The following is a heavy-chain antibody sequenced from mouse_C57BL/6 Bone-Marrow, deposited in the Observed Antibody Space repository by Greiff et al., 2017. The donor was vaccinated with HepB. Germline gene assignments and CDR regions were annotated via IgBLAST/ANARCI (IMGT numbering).Heavy chain of an antibody. D-gene: IGHD6-2*01. Sequence: EVKLMESEGGLVQPGSSMKLSCTASGFTFSDYYMAWVRQVPEKGLEWVANINYDGSSTYYLDSLKSRFIISRDNAKNILYLQMSSLKSEDTATYYCARGGLSLYYFDYWGQGTTLTVSS. CDR1: GFTFSDYY. CDR3: ARGGLSLYYFDY. CDR2: INYDGSST. J-gene: IGHJ2*01. V-gene: IGHV5-16*01.